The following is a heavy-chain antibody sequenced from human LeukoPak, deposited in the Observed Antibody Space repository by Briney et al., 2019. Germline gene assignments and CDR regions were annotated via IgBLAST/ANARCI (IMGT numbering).Heavy chain of an antibody. V-gene: IGHV5-51*01. CDR1: GYSFTNYW. D-gene: IGHD3-22*01. Sequence: GESLKISCKGSGYSFTNYWIGWVRQMPGKGLEWMGIIYPGDSDTRYSPSFQGQGTISADKSISTAYLQWSSLKASDTAMYYCARRAWGSMIVVGAAFDIWGQGTMVTVSS. CDR2: IYPGDSDT. CDR3: ARRAWGSMIVVGAAFDI. J-gene: IGHJ3*02.